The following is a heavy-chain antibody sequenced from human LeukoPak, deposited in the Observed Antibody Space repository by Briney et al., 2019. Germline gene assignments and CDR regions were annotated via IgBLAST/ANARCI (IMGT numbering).Heavy chain of an antibody. Sequence: ASVKVSCKASGYTFTGYYMHWVRQAPGQGLEWMGRIDPNSGGTNYAQKFQGRVTMTRDTSISTAYMELSRLRSDDTAVYYCAAPHNSSSFDYWGQGTLVTVSS. CDR1: GYTFTGYY. J-gene: IGHJ4*02. CDR3: AAPHNSSSFDY. D-gene: IGHD6-6*01. CDR2: IDPNSGGT. V-gene: IGHV1-2*06.